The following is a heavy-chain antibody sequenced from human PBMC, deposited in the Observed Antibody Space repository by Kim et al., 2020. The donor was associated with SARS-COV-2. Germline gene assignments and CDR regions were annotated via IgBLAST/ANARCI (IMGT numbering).Heavy chain of an antibody. CDR3: AREERIAMLVVVITGAFDI. CDR2: ISSSGSTI. V-gene: IGHV3-48*03. CDR1: GFTFSSYE. Sequence: GGSLRLSCAASGFTFSSYEMNWVRQAPGKGLEWVSYISSSGSTIFYADSVKGRFTISRDNAKNSLYLQMNILRAEDTAVYYCAREERIAMLVVVITGAFDIWGQGTMVTVSS. D-gene: IGHD3-22*01. J-gene: IGHJ3*02.